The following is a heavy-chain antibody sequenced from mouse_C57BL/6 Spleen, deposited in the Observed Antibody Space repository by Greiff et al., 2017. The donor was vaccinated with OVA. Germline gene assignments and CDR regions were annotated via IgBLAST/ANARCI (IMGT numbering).Heavy chain of an antibody. Sequence: QVQLQQPGAELVKPGASVKLSCKASGYTFTSYWMHWVKQRPGRGLEWIGRIDPNSGGTKYNEKFKSKATLTVDKPSSTAYMQLSSLTSEDSAVYYCARERNYDYDLDYYAMDYWGQGTSVTVSS. CDR3: ARERNYDYDLDYYAMDY. CDR1: GYTFTSYW. D-gene: IGHD2-4*01. CDR2: IDPNSGGT. V-gene: IGHV1-72*01. J-gene: IGHJ4*01.